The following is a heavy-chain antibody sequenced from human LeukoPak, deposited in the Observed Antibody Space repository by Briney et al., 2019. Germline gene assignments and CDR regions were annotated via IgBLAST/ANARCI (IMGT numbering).Heavy chain of an antibody. CDR2: ISGSGGRT. J-gene: IGHJ4*02. CDR1: GFTFSSYA. D-gene: IGHD2-15*01. CDR3: AKRAAICSGGSCYSGYFDY. Sequence: GGSLRLSXAASGFTFSSYAMSWVRQAPGKGLEWVSAISGSGGRTYYADSVKGRFTISRGHAKNTLYLQMNRLRAADTAVYYCAKRAAICSGGSCYSGYFDYWGQGTLVTVSS. V-gene: IGHV3-23*01.